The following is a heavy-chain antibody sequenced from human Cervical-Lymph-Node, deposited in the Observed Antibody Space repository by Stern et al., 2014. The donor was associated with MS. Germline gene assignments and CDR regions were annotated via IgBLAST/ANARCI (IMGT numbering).Heavy chain of an antibody. V-gene: IGHV4-30-4*01. CDR1: GGSISSGEYY. CDR2: IHNSGTN. Sequence: QLQLQESGPGLVKPSQTLSLTCTVTGGSISSGEYYWSWIRQSPGKGLEWIGYIHNSGTNYYNPFLKSRVTISVDTSKNQFSLKLRSLTAADTAVYYCSRDADGYSLVFGYWGRGTLVTVSS. J-gene: IGHJ4*02. D-gene: IGHD5-24*01. CDR3: SRDADGYSLVFGY.